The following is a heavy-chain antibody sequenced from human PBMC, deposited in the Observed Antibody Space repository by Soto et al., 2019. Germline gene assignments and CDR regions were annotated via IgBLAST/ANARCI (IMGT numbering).Heavy chain of an antibody. D-gene: IGHD2-2*01. CDR3: ARQDIVVVPAAMGGGYYYYGMDV. V-gene: IGHV5-51*01. CDR2: IYPGDSDT. Sequence: GESLKISCKGSGYSFTSYWIGWVRQMPGKGLEWMGIIYPGDSDTRYSPSFQGQVTISADKSISTAYLQWSSLKASDTAMYYCARQDIVVVPAAMGGGYYYYGMDVWGQGTTVTVSS. J-gene: IGHJ6*02. CDR1: GYSFTSYW.